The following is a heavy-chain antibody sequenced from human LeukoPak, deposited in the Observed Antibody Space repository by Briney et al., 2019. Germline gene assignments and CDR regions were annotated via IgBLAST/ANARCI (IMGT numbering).Heavy chain of an antibody. J-gene: IGHJ4*02. V-gene: IGHV3-30*02. Sequence: SGGSLRLSCAASGFTFSSYGMHWVRQAPGKGLEWVAFIRYDGSNKYYADSVKGRFTISRDNSKNTLYLQMNSLRAEDTAVYYCAKIIQSIAAEDDYWGQGTLVTVSS. D-gene: IGHD6-6*01. CDR1: GFTFSSYG. CDR3: AKIIQSIAAEDDY. CDR2: IRYDGSNK.